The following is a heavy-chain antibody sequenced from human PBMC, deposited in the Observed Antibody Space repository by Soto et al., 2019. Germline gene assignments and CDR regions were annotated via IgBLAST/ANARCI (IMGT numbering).Heavy chain of an antibody. J-gene: IGHJ4*02. CDR3: AKVRADYYDSSGPIDY. Sequence: EVQLLESGGGFVQPGGSLRLSCAASGFTFSSYVMSWVRQAPGKGLEWVSAISGSGGSTYYGDSVKGRFTISRDNSKNTLYLQMNSLRAEDTAVYYCAKVRADYYDSSGPIDYWGQGTLVTVSS. CDR1: GFTFSSYV. V-gene: IGHV3-23*01. CDR2: ISGSGGST. D-gene: IGHD3-22*01.